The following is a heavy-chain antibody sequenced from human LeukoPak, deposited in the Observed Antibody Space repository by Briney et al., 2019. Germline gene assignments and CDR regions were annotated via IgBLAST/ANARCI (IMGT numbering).Heavy chain of an antibody. CDR2: ISSSSSYI. D-gene: IGHD3-22*01. J-gene: IGHJ5*02. V-gene: IGHV3-21*04. Sequence: PGGSLRLSCVASGFTFSSYSMNWVRQAPGKGLEWVSCISSSSSYIYYADSVKGRFTTSRDNAKNSLYLQMNSLRAEDTAVYYCAKDRPDYYDSSGYYLRGYLDPWGQGTLVTVSS. CDR3: AKDRPDYYDSSGYYLRGYLDP. CDR1: GFTFSSYS.